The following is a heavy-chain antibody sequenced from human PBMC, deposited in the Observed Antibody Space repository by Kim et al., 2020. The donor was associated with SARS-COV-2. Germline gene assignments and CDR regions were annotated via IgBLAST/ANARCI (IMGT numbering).Heavy chain of an antibody. CDR1: GYSFTSYW. J-gene: IGHJ4*02. CDR3: ARRLAPSNAQYYYDSSGEFDY. Sequence: GESLKISCKGSGYSFTSYWIGWVRQMPGKGLEWMGIIYPGDSDTRYSPSFQGQVTISADKSISTAYLQWSSLKASDTAMYYCARRLAPSNAQYYYDSSGEFDYWGQGTLVTVSS. V-gene: IGHV5-51*01. CDR2: IYPGDSDT. D-gene: IGHD3-22*01.